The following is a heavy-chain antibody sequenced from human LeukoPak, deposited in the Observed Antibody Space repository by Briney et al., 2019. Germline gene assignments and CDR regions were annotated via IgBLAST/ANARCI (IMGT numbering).Heavy chain of an antibody. J-gene: IGHJ3*02. Sequence: RGSRTLSCAVSGFTVSSNYMNWDRQAPGKGLEWVSVIYRSGNTLYGDYVKARFTTSRDNAKNTLYLQMNSLRVEDTAVYFCARTLTMVRVDIWGQGTLFT. CDR2: IYRSGNT. CDR3: ARTLTMVRVDI. D-gene: IGHD3-10*01. CDR1: GFTVSSNY. V-gene: IGHV3-53*01.